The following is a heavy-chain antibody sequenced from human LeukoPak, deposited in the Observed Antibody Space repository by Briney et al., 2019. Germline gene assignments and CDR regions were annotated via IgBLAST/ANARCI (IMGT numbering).Heavy chain of an antibody. CDR3: ARQVGLWSGYYVDC. D-gene: IGHD3-3*01. Sequence: SETLSLTCTVSGGSISSGGYYWGWIRQPPGKGLEWIGSIYYSGSTYYNPSLKSRVTIFVDTSKNQFSLKLSSVTAADTAVYYCARQVGLWSGYYVDCWGQGTLVTVSS. CDR1: GGSISSGGYY. CDR2: IYYSGST. V-gene: IGHV4-39*01. J-gene: IGHJ4*02.